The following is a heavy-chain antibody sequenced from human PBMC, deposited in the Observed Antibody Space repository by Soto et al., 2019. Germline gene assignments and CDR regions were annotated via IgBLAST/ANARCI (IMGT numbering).Heavy chain of an antibody. CDR2: ISASAGST. V-gene: IGHV3-23*01. J-gene: IGHJ6*03. CDR1: GFTFSSYA. CDR3: AKPLPRGDYWNPVNYYYYYYMDV. D-gene: IGHD1-1*01. Sequence: GSLRLSCAASGFTFSSYAMSWVRQAPGKGLEWVSGISASAGSTYYADSVKGRFTISRDNSKNTLYLQMNSLRAEDTAVYYCAKPLPRGDYWNPVNYYYYYYMDVWGKGTTVTVSS.